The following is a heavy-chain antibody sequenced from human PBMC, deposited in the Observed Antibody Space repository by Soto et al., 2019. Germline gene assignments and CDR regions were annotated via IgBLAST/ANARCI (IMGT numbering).Heavy chain of an antibody. V-gene: IGHV2-5*02. J-gene: IGHJ5*02. Sequence: QITLKESGPTLVKPTQTLTLTCTFSGFSLSTSGVGVGWIRQPPGKALEWLALIYWDDDKRYSPSLKSRLTITKDTSNAQVLLTIPNIDPVDTATYYCPHSFVPSALGCLDPLGQGTLVTVSS. D-gene: IGHD2-2*01. CDR1: GFSLSTSGVG. CDR2: IYWDDDK. CDR3: PHSFVPSALGCLDP.